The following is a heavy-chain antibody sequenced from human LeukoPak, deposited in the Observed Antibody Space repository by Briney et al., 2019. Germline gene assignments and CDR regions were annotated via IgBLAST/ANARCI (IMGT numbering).Heavy chain of an antibody. Sequence: QSGGSLRLSCAASGFTFSSYAMGWVRQAPGKGLECVSVISGIGTTTYYADSVKGRFTISRDNSKNTLFLQMNSLRVEDTATYYCTKKRTTSVTDWFDPWGQGTLVTVSS. CDR1: GFTFSSYA. V-gene: IGHV3-23*01. CDR3: TKKRTTSVTDWFDP. D-gene: IGHD4-17*01. CDR2: ISGIGTTT. J-gene: IGHJ5*02.